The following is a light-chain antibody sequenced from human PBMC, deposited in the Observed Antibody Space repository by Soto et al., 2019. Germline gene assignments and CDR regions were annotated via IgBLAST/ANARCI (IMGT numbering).Light chain of an antibody. CDR3: QQYNNWPST. J-gene: IGKJ5*01. CDR2: GAS. Sequence: EIVMTQSPATLAVSPGERATLSCRASQSVSSYLAWYQQKPGQAPRLLISGASTRATGVPARFSGSGSGTEFTLTISSLQSEAFAVYYCQQYNNWPSTFGQGTRLEIK. V-gene: IGKV3-15*01. CDR1: QSVSSY.